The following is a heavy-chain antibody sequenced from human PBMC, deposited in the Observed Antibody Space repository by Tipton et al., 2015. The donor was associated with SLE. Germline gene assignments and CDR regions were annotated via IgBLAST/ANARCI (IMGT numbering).Heavy chain of an antibody. D-gene: IGHD1-14*01. CDR2: NNYGGST. V-gene: IGHV4-34*01. Sequence: TLSLTCAVYSGTFSGSYWSWIRQPPGKGLEWIGENNYGGSTNYNPSLKTRVTISLDTSKNHFSLRLTSVTAADTAVYYCASTTNYYYYYMDVWGRGTTVTVSS. CDR1: SGTFSGSY. CDR3: ASTTNYYYYYMDV. J-gene: IGHJ6*03.